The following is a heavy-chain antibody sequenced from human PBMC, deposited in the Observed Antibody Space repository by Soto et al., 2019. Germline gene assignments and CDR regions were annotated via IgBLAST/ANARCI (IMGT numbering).Heavy chain of an antibody. CDR3: ARLVTATRNYYYGMDV. Sequence: GGSLRLSCAASGFTFRDYYMTWSRQAPGKGLEWLSYISSSGSTIYYADSVKGRFTISRDNAKNSLFLQMNSLRAEDTAVYYCARLVTATRNYYYGMDVWGQGTTDTAP. CDR2: ISSSGSTI. V-gene: IGHV3-11*01. D-gene: IGHD1-20*01. CDR1: GFTFRDYY. J-gene: IGHJ6*02.